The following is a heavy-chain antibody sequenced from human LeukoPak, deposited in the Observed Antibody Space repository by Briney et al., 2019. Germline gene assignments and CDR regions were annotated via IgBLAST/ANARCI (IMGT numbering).Heavy chain of an antibody. CDR2: IYTSGST. J-gene: IGHJ3*02. V-gene: IGHV4-4*07. CDR3: ARDLGGFVDDAFDI. CDR1: GGSISSYY. D-gene: IGHD2-15*01. Sequence: SETLSLTCTVSGGSISSYYWSWIRQPAGKGLEWIGRIYTSGSTNYNPSLKSRVTVSVDTSKNQFSLELSSVTAADTAVYYCARDLGGFVDDAFDIWGQGTMVTVSS.